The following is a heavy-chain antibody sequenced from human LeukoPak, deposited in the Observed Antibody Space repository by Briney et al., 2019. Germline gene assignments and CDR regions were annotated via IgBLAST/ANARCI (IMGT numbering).Heavy chain of an antibody. D-gene: IGHD2-15*01. J-gene: IGHJ6*02. CDR2: IIPILGIA. V-gene: IGHV1-69*02. Sequence: ASVKVSCKASGGTFSSYTISWVRQAPGQGLEWMGRIIPILGIANYAQKFQGRVTITADKSTSTAYMELSSLRSEDTAVYYCARGSSGGRYGMDVWGQGTMVTVSS. CDR3: ARGSSGGRYGMDV. CDR1: GGTFSSYT.